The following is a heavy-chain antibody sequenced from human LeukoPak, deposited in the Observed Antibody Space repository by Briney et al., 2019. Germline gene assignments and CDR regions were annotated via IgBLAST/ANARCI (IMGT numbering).Heavy chain of an antibody. J-gene: IGHJ5*02. CDR2: IYWDDDK. CDR1: GFSLSTSGVA. D-gene: IGHD2-2*01. CDR3: AHRQGGPPADNNWFDR. Sequence: SGPTLVKPTQTLTLTCTFSGFSLSTSGVAVGWFRQPPRKALEWLALIYWDDDKRYSPSLKSRVTITKDTSKNQVVLTMTNMDPVDTATYYCAHRQGGPPADNNWFDRWGQGTLVTVSS. V-gene: IGHV2-5*02.